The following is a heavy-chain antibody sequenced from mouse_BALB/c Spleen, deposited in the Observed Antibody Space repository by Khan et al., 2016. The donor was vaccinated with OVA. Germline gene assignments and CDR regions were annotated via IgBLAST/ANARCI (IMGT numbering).Heavy chain of an antibody. CDR1: GYSITSGYS. CDR2: IHYSGSI. V-gene: IGHV3-1*02. CDR3: ARSLPMAMDY. J-gene: IGHJ4*01. Sequence: EVQLQESGPDLVKPSQSLSLTCTVTGYSITSGYSWHWIRQFPGNKLEWMVYIHYSGSISYNPSLRSRISITRDTSKNQFFLQLNSVTTEDTATYYRARSLPMAMDYWGQGTSVTVSS.